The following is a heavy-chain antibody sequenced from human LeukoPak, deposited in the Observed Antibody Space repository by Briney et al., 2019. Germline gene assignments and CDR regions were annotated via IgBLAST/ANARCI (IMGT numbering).Heavy chain of an antibody. V-gene: IGHV3-30*02. CDR1: VFTFSSYD. CDR2: IRYDGRNK. CDR3: AKGFRSAYFDY. J-gene: IGHJ4*02. Sequence: GGSLRLACATSVFTFSSYDMGWVRQAPVKGLEWVAFIRYDGRNKYYADSVKGRFTISRDNSKNTLYLQMNSLRAEDTAVYYCAKGFRSAYFDYWGQGTLVTVSS.